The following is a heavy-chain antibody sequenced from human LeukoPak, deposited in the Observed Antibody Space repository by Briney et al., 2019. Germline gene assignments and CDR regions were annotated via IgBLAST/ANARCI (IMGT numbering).Heavy chain of an antibody. V-gene: IGHV3-23*01. CDR3: ARDVYRGSSWYAFDY. J-gene: IGHJ4*02. D-gene: IGHD6-13*01. CDR1: GFTFSSYA. Sequence: GGSLRLSCAASGFTFSSYAMSWVRQAPGKGLEWVSAISGSGGSTYYADSVKGRFTISRDNAKNSLYLQMNSLRAEDTGVYYCARDVYRGSSWYAFDYWGQGTLVTVSS. CDR2: ISGSGGST.